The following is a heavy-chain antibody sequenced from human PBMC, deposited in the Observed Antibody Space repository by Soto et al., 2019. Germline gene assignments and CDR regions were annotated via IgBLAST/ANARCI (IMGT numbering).Heavy chain of an antibody. V-gene: IGHV3-30-3*01. CDR1: GFSFSGYT. D-gene: IGHD3-10*01. Sequence: QVQLVESGGGVVQPGGSLRLSCAASGFSFSGYTMHWVRQAPGKGLEWLSVLSREGNNRYYSDSVKGRFTVSRDNSKNTLYLKMKSLRVEDMAVYYCARDQGDPVNLVRGFMFRDDWYFDLWGRGTLVTVSS. CDR2: LSREGNNR. J-gene: IGHJ2*01. CDR3: ARDQGDPVNLVRGFMFRDDWYFDL.